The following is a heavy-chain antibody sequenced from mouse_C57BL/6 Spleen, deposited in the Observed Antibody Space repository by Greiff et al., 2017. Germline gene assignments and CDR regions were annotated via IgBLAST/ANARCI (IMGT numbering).Heavy chain of an antibody. CDR3: DPEYGYFGFAY. D-gene: IGHD2-10*02. Sequence: QVQLQQPGAELVRPGSSVKLSCKASGYTFTSYWMHWVKQRPIQGLEWIGNIDPSDSETHYNQKFKDKATLTVDKSSSTAYMQLSSLTSEDSAVYYCDPEYGYFGFAYWGQGTLVTVSA. CDR2: IDPSDSET. J-gene: IGHJ3*01. CDR1: GYTFTSYW. V-gene: IGHV1-52*01.